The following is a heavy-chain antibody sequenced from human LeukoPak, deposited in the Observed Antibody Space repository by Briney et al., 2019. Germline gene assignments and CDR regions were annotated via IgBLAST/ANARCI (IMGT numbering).Heavy chain of an antibody. D-gene: IGHD6-13*01. CDR2: INPNSGGT. J-gene: IGHJ4*02. CDR1: GYTFTDYY. Sequence: ASVKVSCKASGYTFTDYYVHWVRQAPGQGLEWMGWINPNSGGTTYAQGFQGRVTMTRDTSINTAYMELSRLRSDDTAVYYCARDYSGSWYFDYWGQGTPVTVSS. V-gene: IGHV1-2*02. CDR3: ARDYSGSWYFDY.